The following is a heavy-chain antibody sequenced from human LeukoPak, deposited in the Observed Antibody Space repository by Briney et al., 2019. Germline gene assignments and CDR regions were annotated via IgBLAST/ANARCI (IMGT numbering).Heavy chain of an antibody. CDR1: GYHFTGYH. V-gene: IGHV1-2*02. Sequence: GASVTVSCKASGYHFTGYHVHWVRQAPGQGLEWMGRISTDTGDTDNAQNFQGRLTMTRDTSINTAYMELTSLTSDDTAVYYCAGLGSTVEGRIDPWGQGTPVTVSS. D-gene: IGHD5/OR15-5a*01. CDR2: ISTDTGDT. J-gene: IGHJ5*02. CDR3: AGLGSTVEGRIDP.